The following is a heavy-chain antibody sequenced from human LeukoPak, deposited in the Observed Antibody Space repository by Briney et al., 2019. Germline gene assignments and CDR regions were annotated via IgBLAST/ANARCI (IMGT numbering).Heavy chain of an antibody. D-gene: IGHD3-10*01. J-gene: IGHJ6*04. Sequence: GRSLGLSCAASGFTFSSYAMHWVRQAPGKGLEWVAVISYDGSNKYYADSVKGRFTISRDNSKNTLYLQMNSLRAEDTAVYYCARAELWFGELGGYYYYGMDVWGKGTTVTVSS. CDR2: ISYDGSNK. CDR1: GFTFSSYA. CDR3: ARAELWFGELGGYYYYGMDV. V-gene: IGHV3-30*04.